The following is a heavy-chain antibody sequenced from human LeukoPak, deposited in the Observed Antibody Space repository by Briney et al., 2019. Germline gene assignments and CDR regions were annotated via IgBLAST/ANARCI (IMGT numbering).Heavy chain of an antibody. V-gene: IGHV3-23*01. CDR1: GFTFSNYA. CDR2: ISDSGGRT. CDR3: AKSGSCDS. Sequence: GESLKISCAASGFTFSNYAMTWVRQAPGKGLEWVSAISDSGGRTYYADSVKGRFTISRDASKNTVYLQMNSLRAEDTAVYYCAKSGSCDSWGQGTLVTVSS. J-gene: IGHJ4*02.